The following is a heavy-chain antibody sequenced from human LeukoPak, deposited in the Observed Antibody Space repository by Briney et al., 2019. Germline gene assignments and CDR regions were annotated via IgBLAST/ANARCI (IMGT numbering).Heavy chain of an antibody. J-gene: IGHJ3*02. V-gene: IGHV5-51*01. CDR3: ARRGARLYCSGGSCYWSGAFDI. CDR2: IYPGDSDT. Sequence: GESLKISCKGSGYSFTSYWIGWVRQMPGKGLEWMGIIYPGDSDTRYSPSFQGQVTISADKSISTAYLQWSSLKASDTAMYYCARRGARLYCSGGSCYWSGAFDIWGQGTMVTVSS. CDR1: GYSFTSYW. D-gene: IGHD2-15*01.